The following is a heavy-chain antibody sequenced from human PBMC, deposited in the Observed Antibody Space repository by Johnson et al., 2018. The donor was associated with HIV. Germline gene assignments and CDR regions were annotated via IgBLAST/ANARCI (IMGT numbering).Heavy chain of an antibody. CDR2: ISGSGGST. CDR1: GFTFSSYW. Sequence: VQLVESGGGLVQPGGSLRLSCAASGFTFSSYWMHWVRQAPGKGLVWVSAISGSGGSTYYAASVKGRFTISRDNSKNTVYLQMSGLRVEDTAVYYCAKGLYYGGSGDYAFDMWGQGTMVTVSS. CDR3: AKGLYYGGSGDYAFDM. J-gene: IGHJ3*02. D-gene: IGHD2-21*01. V-gene: IGHV3-23*04.